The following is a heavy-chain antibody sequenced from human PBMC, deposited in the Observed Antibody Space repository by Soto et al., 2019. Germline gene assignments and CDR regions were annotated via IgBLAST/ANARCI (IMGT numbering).Heavy chain of an antibody. CDR1: GFTVSSNY. D-gene: IGHD6-6*01. V-gene: IGHV3-53*01. CDR2: IYSGGST. J-gene: IGHJ4*02. CDR3: ARDPVSSWPNVGTAESGDDY. Sequence: EVQLVESGGGLIQPGGSLRLSCAASGFTVSSNYMSWVRQAPGKGLEWVSVIYSGGSTYYADSVKGRFTISRDNSKNTLYLQMNSLRAEDTAVYYCARDPVSSWPNVGTAESGDDYWGQGTLVTVSS.